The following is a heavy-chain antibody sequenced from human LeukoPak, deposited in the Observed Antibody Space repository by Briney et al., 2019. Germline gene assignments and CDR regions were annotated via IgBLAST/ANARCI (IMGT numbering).Heavy chain of an antibody. Sequence: PGGSLRLSCAASGYPFSGSDIHWVRQAPGKGLEWVAFVLHEGSSKFYAESVKGRFGISRDNSKSTTYLQMNGLRADDTAVYYCAKTTGGWPRFFDHWGQGTLVAVSS. J-gene: IGHJ4*02. CDR3: AKTTGGWPRFFDH. V-gene: IGHV3-30*18. CDR1: GYPFSGSD. D-gene: IGHD6-19*01. CDR2: VLHEGSSK.